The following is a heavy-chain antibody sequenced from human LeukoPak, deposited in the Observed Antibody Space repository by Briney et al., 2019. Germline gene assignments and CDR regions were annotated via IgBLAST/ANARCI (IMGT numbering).Heavy chain of an antibody. J-gene: IGHJ4*02. CDR3: AKGAITSSTTCYFDS. Sequence: PGGSLRLSCAASGFTFSNYAMSWVRQAPGKGLEWVAFIRYDGSDKYYADSVKGRFTISRDNSKNTLSLQVNSLRVDDTAVYYCAKGAITSSTTCYFDSWGQGTLVTVSS. CDR1: GFTFSNYA. V-gene: IGHV3-30*02. D-gene: IGHD2-2*01. CDR2: IRYDGSDK.